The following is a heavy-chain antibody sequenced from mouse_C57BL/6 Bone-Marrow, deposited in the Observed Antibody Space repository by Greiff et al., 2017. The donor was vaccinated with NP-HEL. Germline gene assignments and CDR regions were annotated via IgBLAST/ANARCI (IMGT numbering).Heavy chain of an antibody. D-gene: IGHD2-4*01. CDR1: GFTFSDYG. J-gene: IGHJ4*01. CDR3: ARQGLRRRLYYAMDY. Sequence: EVKLVESGGGLVQPGGSLKLSCAASGFTFSDYGMAWVRQAPRKGPEWVAFISNLAYSIYYADAVTGRFTISRENAKNTLYLEMSSLRSEDTAMYYCARQGLRRRLYYAMDYWGQGTSVTVSS. CDR2: ISNLAYSI. V-gene: IGHV5-15*04.